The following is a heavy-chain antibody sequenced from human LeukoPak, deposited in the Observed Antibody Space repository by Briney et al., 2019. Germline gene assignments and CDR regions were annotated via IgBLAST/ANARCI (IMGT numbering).Heavy chain of an antibody. CDR1: GYTFTDYF. D-gene: IGHD6-19*01. CDR3: ARDGEIGIAVAGDY. V-gene: IGHV1-2*02. Sequence: ASVKVSCKASGYTFTDYFMHWVRQAPGQGLEWMGWINPNGGGTNYAQKFQGRVTMTRDTSIDTAYIEVSGLRSDDTAVYYCARDGEIGIAVAGDYWGQGTLVTVSS. CDR2: INPNGGGT. J-gene: IGHJ4*02.